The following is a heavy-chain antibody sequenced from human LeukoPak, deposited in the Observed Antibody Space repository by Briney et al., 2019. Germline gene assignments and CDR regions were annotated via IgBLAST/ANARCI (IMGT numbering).Heavy chain of an antibody. CDR1: GYTFTGYY. J-gene: IGHJ6*03. CDR2: INPNSGST. D-gene: IGHD3-9*01. V-gene: IGHV1-2*02. Sequence: ASVKVSCKASGYTFTGYYMHWVRQAPGQGLEWMGWINPNSGSTNYAQKFQGRVTMTRDTSISTAYMELSRLRSDDTAVYYCAKTRPYYDILTDRDYYYMDVWGKGTTVTVSS. CDR3: AKTRPYYDILTDRDYYYMDV.